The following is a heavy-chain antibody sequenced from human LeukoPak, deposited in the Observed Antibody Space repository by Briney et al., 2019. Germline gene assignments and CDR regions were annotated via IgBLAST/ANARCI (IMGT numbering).Heavy chain of an antibody. D-gene: IGHD6-13*01. V-gene: IGHV3-48*02. CDR3: ARGTYTSSPRGGDY. Sequence: GGSLRLSCAASGFTFSSYSMNWVRQAPGRGLEWVSYISSSSSTIYYADSVKGRFTISRDNVKNSLYLQMNSLRDEDTAIYYCARGTYTSSPRGGDYWGQGTLVTVSS. CDR1: GFTFSSYS. J-gene: IGHJ4*02. CDR2: ISSSSSTI.